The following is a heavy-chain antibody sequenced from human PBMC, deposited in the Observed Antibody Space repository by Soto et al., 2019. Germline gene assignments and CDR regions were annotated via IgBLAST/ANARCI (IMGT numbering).Heavy chain of an antibody. Sequence: PSETLSLTCAVSGCSFSSSNWWSWVRQPPGKGLEWIGEIYHSGSTTYNPSLKSRVTISVDKSKDQFSLKLSSVTAEDTAVYYCARTDYCDSSGYYLDAFDIWGQGTMVTVSS. D-gene: IGHD3-22*01. CDR3: ARTDYCDSSGYYLDAFDI. V-gene: IGHV4-4*02. CDR1: GCSFSSSNW. CDR2: IYHSGST. J-gene: IGHJ3*02.